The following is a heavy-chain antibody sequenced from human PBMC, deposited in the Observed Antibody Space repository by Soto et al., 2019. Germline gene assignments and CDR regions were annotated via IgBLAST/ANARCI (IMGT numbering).Heavy chain of an antibody. CDR1: GGSFSGYY. CDR3: ARVSVDISSGWYWSLDYFDY. D-gene: IGHD6-19*01. V-gene: IGHV4-34*01. CDR2: INHSGST. J-gene: IGHJ4*02. Sequence: SETLSLTCAVYGGSFSGYYWSWIRQPPGKGLEWIGEINHSGSTNYNPSLKSRVTISVDTSKNQFSLKLSSVTAADTAVYYCARVSVDISSGWYWSLDYFDYWGQGTLVTVSS.